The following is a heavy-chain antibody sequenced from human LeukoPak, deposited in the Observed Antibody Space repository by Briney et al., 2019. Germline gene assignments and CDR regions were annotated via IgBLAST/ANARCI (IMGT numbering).Heavy chain of an antibody. CDR2: IYYSGST. J-gene: IGHJ4*02. CDR3: ARTIAAAGTVFDY. CDR1: GGSISSYY. Sequence: SETLSLTCTVSGGSISSYYWSWIRQPPGKGLEWIGYIYYSGSTNYNPSLKSRVTISVDTSKNQFSLKLSSATAADTAVYYCARTIAAAGTVFDYWGQGTLVTVSS. V-gene: IGHV4-59*01. D-gene: IGHD6-13*01.